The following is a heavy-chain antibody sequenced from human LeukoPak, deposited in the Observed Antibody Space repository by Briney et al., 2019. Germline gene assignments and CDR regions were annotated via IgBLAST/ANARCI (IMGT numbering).Heavy chain of an antibody. V-gene: IGHV3-53*01. CDR2: FYSGGST. J-gene: IGHJ5*02. CDR3: ARELRFLEWFWFDP. CDR1: GFTFSSYA. D-gene: IGHD3-3*01. Sequence: GRSLRLSCAASGFTFSSYAMHWVRQAPGKGLEWVSVFYSGGSTYYADSVKGRFTISRDNSKNTLYLQMNSLRAEDTAVYYCARELRFLEWFWFDPWGQGTLVTVSS.